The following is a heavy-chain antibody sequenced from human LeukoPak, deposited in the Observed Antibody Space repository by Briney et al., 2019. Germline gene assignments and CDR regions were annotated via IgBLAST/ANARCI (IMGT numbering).Heavy chain of an antibody. CDR3: AREGASGSGSFAFDI. CDR1: GFTFSRYE. CDR2: ITTSGSNT. J-gene: IGHJ3*02. V-gene: IGHV3-48*03. D-gene: IGHD3-10*01. Sequence: GGSLRLSCAASGFTFSRYEMHWVRQGPGKELEWISYITTSGSNTIYADSVRGRFTISRDNAKNSLYLQMNSLIADDTAVYYCAREGASGSGSFAFDIWGQGTMVTVSA.